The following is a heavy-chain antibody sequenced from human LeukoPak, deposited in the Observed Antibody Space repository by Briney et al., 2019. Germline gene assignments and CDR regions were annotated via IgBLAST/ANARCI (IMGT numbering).Heavy chain of an antibody. J-gene: IGHJ4*02. CDR2: ISYDGSNK. CDR1: GFTFSSYG. D-gene: IGHD1-7*01. Sequence: PGGSLRLSCAASGFTFSSYGMHWVRQAPGKGLEWVAVISYDGSNKYYADSVKGRFTISRDNSKNTLYLQMNSLRAEDTAVYYCAKASPYNWNYPASDDWGQGTLVTVSS. CDR3: AKASPYNWNYPASDD. V-gene: IGHV3-30*18.